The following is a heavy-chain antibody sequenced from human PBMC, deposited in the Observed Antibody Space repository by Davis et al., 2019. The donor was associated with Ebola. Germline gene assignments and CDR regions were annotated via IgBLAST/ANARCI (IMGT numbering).Heavy chain of an antibody. D-gene: IGHD1-26*01. J-gene: IGHJ2*01. V-gene: IGHV3-30*19. CDR3: ARCREIIVHYWYFDL. CDR1: GFTFSSYW. Sequence: GGSLRLSCAASGFTFSSYWMSWVRQAPGKGLEWVAVISYDGSNKYYADSVKGRFTISRDNSKNTLYLQMNSLRAEDTAVYYCARCREIIVHYWYFDLWGRGTLVTVSS. CDR2: ISYDGSNK.